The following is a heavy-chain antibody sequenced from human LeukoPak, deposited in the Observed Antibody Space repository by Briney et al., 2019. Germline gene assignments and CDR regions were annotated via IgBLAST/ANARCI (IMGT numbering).Heavy chain of an antibody. D-gene: IGHD6-19*01. CDR2: ISYDGSNK. V-gene: IGHV3-30-3*01. J-gene: IGHJ6*02. Sequence: GGSLRLSCAASGFTFSSYAMHWVRQAPGKGLEWVAVISYDGSNKCYADSVKGRFTISRDNSKNTLYLQMNSLRAEDTAVYYCARDGPRYSSGWYYYYGMDVWGQGTTVTVSS. CDR1: GFTFSSYA. CDR3: ARDGPRYSSGWYYYYGMDV.